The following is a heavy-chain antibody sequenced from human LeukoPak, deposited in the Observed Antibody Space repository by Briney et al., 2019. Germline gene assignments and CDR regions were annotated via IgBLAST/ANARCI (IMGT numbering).Heavy chain of an antibody. CDR3: ASHGYYYDSSGETGYFQH. V-gene: IGHV4-59*01. J-gene: IGHJ1*01. CDR2: IYYSGST. D-gene: IGHD3-22*01. CDR1: GGSLSSYY. Sequence: SETLSLTCTVSGGSLSSYYWSWIRQPPGKGLEWIGYIYYSGSTNYNPSLKSRVTISVDTSKNQFSLKLSSVTAADTAVYYCASHGYYYDSSGETGYFQHWGQGTLVTVSS.